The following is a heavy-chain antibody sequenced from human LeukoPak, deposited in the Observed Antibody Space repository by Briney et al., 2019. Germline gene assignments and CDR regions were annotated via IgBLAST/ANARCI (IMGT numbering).Heavy chain of an antibody. D-gene: IGHD5-18*01. V-gene: IGHV3-15*01. CDR3: TTHPLSVHLWRADRDY. J-gene: IGHJ4*02. CDR2: IKSKADDGTT. Sequence: GGSLRLSCAASGFTFSSYGMHWVRQAPGKGLEWVGRIKSKADDGTTDYAAPVKGRFTVSRDDSKNTLYLQMNSLKTEDTAVYYCTTHPLSVHLWRADRDYWGQGTLVTVSS. CDR1: GFTFSSYG.